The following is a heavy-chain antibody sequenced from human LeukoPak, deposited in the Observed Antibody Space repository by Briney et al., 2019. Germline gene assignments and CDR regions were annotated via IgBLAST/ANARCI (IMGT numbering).Heavy chain of an antibody. CDR1: GGSFSGYY. J-gene: IGHJ4*02. V-gene: IGHV4-34*01. CDR2: INHSGST. Sequence: SETLSLTCAVYGGSFSGYYWSWIRQPPGKGLEWIGEINHSGSTNYNPSLKSRVTISVDTSKNQFSLKLSSVTAADTAVYYCARGLSSSSWKYYFDYWGQGTLVTVSS. D-gene: IGHD6-13*01. CDR3: ARGLSSSSWKYYFDY.